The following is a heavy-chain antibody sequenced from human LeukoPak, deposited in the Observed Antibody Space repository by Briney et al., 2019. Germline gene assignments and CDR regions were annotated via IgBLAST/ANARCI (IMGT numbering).Heavy chain of an antibody. D-gene: IGHD3-22*01. Sequence: PWGSLRLSCAASGFTFSSYAMSWVRQAPGKGLEWVSAISGSGGSTYYADSVKGRFTISRDNSKNTLYLQMNSLRAEDTAVYYCAKNYYDSSGYSTGDYWGQGTLVTVSS. V-gene: IGHV3-23*01. CDR1: GFTFSSYA. CDR2: ISGSGGST. CDR3: AKNYYDSSGYSTGDY. J-gene: IGHJ4*02.